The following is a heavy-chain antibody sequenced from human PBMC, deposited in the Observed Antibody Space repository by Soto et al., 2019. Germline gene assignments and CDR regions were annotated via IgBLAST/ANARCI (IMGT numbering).Heavy chain of an antibody. CDR1: GFTFSSYS. J-gene: IGHJ6*02. CDR2: ISSSSSTI. Sequence: GGSLRLSCAASGFTFSSYSMNWVRQAPGKGLEWVSYISSSSSTIYYADSVKGRFTISRDNAKNSLYLQMNSLRDEDTAVYYCARDVLEGITGNYYYGMDVWGQGTTVTVSS. V-gene: IGHV3-48*02. D-gene: IGHD1-20*01. CDR3: ARDVLEGITGNYYYGMDV.